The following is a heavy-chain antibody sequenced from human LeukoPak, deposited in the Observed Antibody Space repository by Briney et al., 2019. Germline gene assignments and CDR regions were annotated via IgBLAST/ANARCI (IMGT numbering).Heavy chain of an antibody. CDR3: AREGGDSSGWYYWFDP. CDR2: TYYRSKRYN. CDR1: GDSVSSNSAA. Sequence: SQTLSLTCAISGDSVSSNSAAWNWIRQSPSRGLEWLGRTYYRSKRYNDYAVCVKSRITINPDTSKNQFSLQLNSVTPEDTAVYYCAREGGDSSGWYYWFDPWGQGTLVTVSS. D-gene: IGHD6-19*01. V-gene: IGHV6-1*01. J-gene: IGHJ5*02.